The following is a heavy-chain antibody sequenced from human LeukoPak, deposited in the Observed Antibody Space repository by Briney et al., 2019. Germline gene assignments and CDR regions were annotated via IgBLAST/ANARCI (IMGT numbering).Heavy chain of an antibody. CDR3: AKCGAVAGTFFDY. V-gene: IGHV3-23*01. CDR1: GFTFSSYA. CDR2: ISGSGGST. Sequence: GGSLRLSCAASGFTFSSYAMSWVRQAPGKGLEWVSAISGSGGSTYYADSVKGRFTISRDNSKNTLYLQMNSLRAVDTAVYYCAKCGAVAGTFFDYWGQGTLVTVSS. J-gene: IGHJ4*02. D-gene: IGHD6-19*01.